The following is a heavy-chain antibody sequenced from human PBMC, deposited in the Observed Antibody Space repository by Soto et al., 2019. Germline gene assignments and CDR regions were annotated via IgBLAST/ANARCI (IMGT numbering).Heavy chain of an antibody. CDR1: GGSFSGYY. CDR3: ARGWSGWRVWLDY. V-gene: IGHV4-34*01. Sequence: QVQLQQWGAGLLKPSETLSLTCAVYGGSFSGYYWSWIRQPPGKGLEWIGEINHSGSTNYNPSLKRRVTISVDTSKTQFSLKLSSVTAADTAVYYCARGWSGWRVWLDYWGQGTLVTVSS. CDR2: INHSGST. J-gene: IGHJ4*02. D-gene: IGHD6-19*01.